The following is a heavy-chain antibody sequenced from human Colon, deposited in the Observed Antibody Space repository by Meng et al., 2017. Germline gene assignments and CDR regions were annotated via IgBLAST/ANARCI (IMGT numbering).Heavy chain of an antibody. Sequence: QVQLQQWGAGLLKPSETLSLTCAVNGGSLSGAYWNWIRQPPGKGLEWIAYIYDSETTNYSPSLESRVTISMDTSKHQFSLKMISVTAADTAVYYCARGRQGYSYGYRFDFWGQGTLVTVSS. V-gene: IGHV4-34*01. CDR2: IYDSETT. J-gene: IGHJ4*02. CDR3: ARGRQGYSYGYRFDF. CDR1: GGSLSGAY. D-gene: IGHD5-18*01.